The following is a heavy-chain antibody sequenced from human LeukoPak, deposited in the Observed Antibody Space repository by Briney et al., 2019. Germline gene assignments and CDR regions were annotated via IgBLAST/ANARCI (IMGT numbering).Heavy chain of an antibody. V-gene: IGHV3-33*01. CDR1: GFTFSSYG. Sequence: GRSLRLSCAASGFTFSSYGMHWVSQAPGKGLGWGAVIWYDGSNKYYADSVKGRFTISRDNCKNTLYLQMNSLRAEDTAVYYCARDISVSYYNPFFDYSGQGTLVTVFS. D-gene: IGHD3-10*01. J-gene: IGHJ4*02. CDR3: ARDISVSYYNPFFDY. CDR2: IWYDGSNK.